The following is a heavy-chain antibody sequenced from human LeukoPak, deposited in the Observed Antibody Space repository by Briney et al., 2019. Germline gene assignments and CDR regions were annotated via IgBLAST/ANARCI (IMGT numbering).Heavy chain of an antibody. D-gene: IGHD3-10*01. J-gene: IGHJ4*02. Sequence: GGSLRLSCAASGFTFSSYGMHWVRQAPGKGLEWVAVISYDGSKKYYTGSVKGRFTISRDNSKNTLYLQMNSLRAEDTAVYYCARSRGNWGQGTLVTVSS. V-gene: IGHV3-30*03. CDR2: ISYDGSKK. CDR1: GFTFSSYG. CDR3: ARSRGN.